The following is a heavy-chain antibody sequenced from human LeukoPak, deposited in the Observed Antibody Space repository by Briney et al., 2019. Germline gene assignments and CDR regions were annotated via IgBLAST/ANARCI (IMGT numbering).Heavy chain of an antibody. D-gene: IGHD1-26*01. V-gene: IGHV4-4*07. Sequence: PSETLSLTCTVSGGSISNYYWSWVRQPAGKGLEWIGRIYSSGNTHFNPSLKSRVTMSADTSKNQFSLKLSSVTAADTAVYYCARGSSVGATYFEYWGQGTLVTVSS. CDR1: GGSISNYY. CDR3: ARGSSVGATYFEY. CDR2: IYSSGNT. J-gene: IGHJ4*02.